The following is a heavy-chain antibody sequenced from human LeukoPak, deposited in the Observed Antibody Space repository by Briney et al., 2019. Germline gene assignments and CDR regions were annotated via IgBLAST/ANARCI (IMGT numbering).Heavy chain of an antibody. CDR3: ARGVYIAAAQYAY. CDR1: GGSISSYY. CDR2: IYYSGTT. J-gene: IGHJ4*02. D-gene: IGHD6-13*01. V-gene: IGHV4-59*01. Sequence: SETLSLTCTVSGGSISSYYWSWIRQPPGKGLEWIGYIYYSGTTNYNPSLKSRVTISVDTSKNQFSLKLSSVTAADTAVYYRARGVYIAAAQYAYWGQGTLVTFSS.